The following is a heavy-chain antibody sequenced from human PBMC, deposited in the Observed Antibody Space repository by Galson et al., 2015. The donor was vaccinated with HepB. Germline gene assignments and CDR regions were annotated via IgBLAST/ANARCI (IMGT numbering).Heavy chain of an antibody. Sequence: QSGAEVKKPGESLKISCKGSGYSFTSYWIGWVRQMPGKGLEWMGIIYPGDSDTRYSPSFQGQVTISADKSISTAYLQWSSLKASDTAMYYCARAAFVISSSVDASDIWGQGTMVTVSS. CDR1: GYSFTSYW. CDR2: IYPGDSDT. D-gene: IGHD3-10*01. CDR3: ARAAFVISSSVDASDI. J-gene: IGHJ3*02. V-gene: IGHV5-51*01.